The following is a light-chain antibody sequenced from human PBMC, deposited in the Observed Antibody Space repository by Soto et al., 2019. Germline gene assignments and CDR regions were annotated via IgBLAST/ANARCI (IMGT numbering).Light chain of an antibody. CDR1: SSDVGLYDF. V-gene: IGLV2-14*01. Sequence: QSVLTQPASVSGSRGQSITISWTGASSDVGLYDFVSWYQQHPGKAPKLLIYEVTYRPSGVSSRFSGSKSGNTASLTISGLQAEDEADYYCNSYTRFSTYVFGTGTKVTVL. J-gene: IGLJ1*01. CDR3: NSYTRFSTYV. CDR2: EVT.